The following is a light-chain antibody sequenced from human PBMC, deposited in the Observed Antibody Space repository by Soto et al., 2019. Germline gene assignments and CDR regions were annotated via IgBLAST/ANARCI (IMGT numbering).Light chain of an antibody. CDR3: TAFSANRVYL. Sequence: QSALTQPISVSGSPGQSITISRTGNSNDIGTYDYVCWYQQHPGKAPRLLIHGVHNRSPGISGRFSASKSGLTASLTISGLQAEDEADYYCTAFSANRVYLFGPGTKVTVL. V-gene: IGLV2-14*01. CDR1: SNDIGTYDY. CDR2: GVH. J-gene: IGLJ1*01.